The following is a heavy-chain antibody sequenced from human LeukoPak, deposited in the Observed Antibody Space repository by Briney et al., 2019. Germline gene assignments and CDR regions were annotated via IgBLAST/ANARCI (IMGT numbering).Heavy chain of an antibody. D-gene: IGHD1-26*01. CDR1: GFAFSRYR. Sequence: GSLRLSCGASGFAFSRYRMHWVRQAPGKGLVWVSCIKSDGSSTSIADSAKGRFTISRNNAKNTVYLQMNSLRAEDTAVYYCVRDNRSYNFDYWGQGTLVTVSS. V-gene: IGHV3-74*01. J-gene: IGHJ4*02. CDR2: IKSDGSST. CDR3: VRDNRSYNFDY.